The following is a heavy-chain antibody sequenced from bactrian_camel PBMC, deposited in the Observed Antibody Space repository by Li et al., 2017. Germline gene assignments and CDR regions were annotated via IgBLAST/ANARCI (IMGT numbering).Heavy chain of an antibody. CDR3: AAPRSQSGTGYAYNYRF. V-gene: IGHV3S42*01. CDR2: IYNGDNV. J-gene: IGHJ4*01. Sequence: DVQLVESGGGSVQAGESLRLSCAASGYCVGWFRQAPGKGLEWIATIYNGDNVRSRDSVKGRFTVSRDSAKNTLYLQLNTLEIGDTAMYYCAAPRSQSGTGYAYNYRFWGQGTQVTVS. CDR1: GYCV. D-gene: IGHD5*01.